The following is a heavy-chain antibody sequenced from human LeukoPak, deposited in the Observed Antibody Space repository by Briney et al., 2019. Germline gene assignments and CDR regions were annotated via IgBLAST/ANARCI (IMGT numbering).Heavy chain of an antibody. V-gene: IGHV4-39*07. J-gene: IGHJ5*02. CDR3: VGRSYYGFWSGYYS. CDR1: GGSISSSSYY. D-gene: IGHD3-3*01. Sequence: SETLSLTCTVSGGSISSSSYYWGWIRQPPGKGLEWIGSIYYSGSTYYNPSLKSRVTISVDTSKNQFSLKLSSVTAADTAVYYCVGRSYYGFWSGYYSWGQGTLVTVSS. CDR2: IYYSGST.